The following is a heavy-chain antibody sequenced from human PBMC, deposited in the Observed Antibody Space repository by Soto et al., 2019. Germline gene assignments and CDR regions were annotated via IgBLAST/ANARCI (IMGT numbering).Heavy chain of an antibody. J-gene: IGHJ5*02. D-gene: IGHD5-12*01. CDR3: ARGYSGYDLGFFWFDP. CDR1: GGSISSGGYY. V-gene: IGHV4-31*03. Sequence: QVQLQESGPGLVKPSQTLSLTCTVSGGSISSGGYYWSWIRQHPGKGLGWIGYIYYSGSTYYNPSLKSRVTISVDTSKNQFSLKLSSVTAADTAVYYCARGYSGYDLGFFWFDPWGQGTLVTVSS. CDR2: IYYSGST.